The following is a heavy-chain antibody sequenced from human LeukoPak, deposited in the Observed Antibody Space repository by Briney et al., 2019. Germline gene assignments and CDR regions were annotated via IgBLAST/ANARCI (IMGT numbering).Heavy chain of an antibody. CDR1: GGSFSGYY. D-gene: IGHD3-9*01. J-gene: IGHJ4*02. Sequence: KPSETLSLTCAVYGGSFSGYYWSWIRQPPGKGLEWIGEINHSGSTNYNPSLKSRVTISVDTSKNQFSLKLSSVTAADTAVYYCARAVHILTGYFHFDYWGQGTLVTVSS. V-gene: IGHV4-34*01. CDR2: INHSGST. CDR3: ARAVHILTGYFHFDY.